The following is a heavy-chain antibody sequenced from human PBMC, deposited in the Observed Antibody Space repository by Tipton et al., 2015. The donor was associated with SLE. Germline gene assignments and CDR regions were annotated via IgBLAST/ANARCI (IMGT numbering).Heavy chain of an antibody. V-gene: IGHV1-69*16. CDR3: ATTVPGRYSSLPFES. D-gene: IGHD2-15*01. CDR2: INLILGTS. J-gene: IGHJ4*02. Sequence: QLVQSGAEVKKPGSSVKLSCRASGGTPTNFQLVRQAPGQGLEWMGGINLILGTSNYAPKFQGRVTITADESTHTACIEVNSLRFEDTAVYFCATTVPGRYSSLPFESWGQGSLVTVSS. CDR1: GGTPTNF.